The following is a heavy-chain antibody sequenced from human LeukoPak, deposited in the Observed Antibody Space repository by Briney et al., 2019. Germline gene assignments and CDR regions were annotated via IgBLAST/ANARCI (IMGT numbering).Heavy chain of an antibody. CDR1: GGSISSYY. Sequence: SETLSLTCTFSGGSISSYYWSWIRQPPGKGLEWIGYIYYSGSTNYNPSLKSRVTISLDTSKNHLSLKLSSVTAADTAVYYCARRYYYGSGSFFFDYRGQGSLVTVSS. J-gene: IGHJ4*02. CDR3: ARRYYYGSGSFFFDY. V-gene: IGHV4-59*01. D-gene: IGHD3-10*01. CDR2: IYYSGST.